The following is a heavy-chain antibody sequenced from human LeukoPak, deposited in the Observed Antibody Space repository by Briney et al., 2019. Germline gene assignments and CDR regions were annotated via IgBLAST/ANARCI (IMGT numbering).Heavy chain of an antibody. J-gene: IGHJ3*02. CDR2: INPNSGGT. D-gene: IGHD3-22*01. CDR3: ARRGSGYYDSREAFNM. CDR1: GYTFIAYY. Sequence: ASVKVSCKASGYTFIAYYIHWLRQAPGQGLEWMGRINPNSGGTNYAQKFQGRVTMTRDTSITTAYMELNSLTSDDTAVYYCARRGSGYYDSREAFNMWGQGTMVTASS. V-gene: IGHV1-2*06.